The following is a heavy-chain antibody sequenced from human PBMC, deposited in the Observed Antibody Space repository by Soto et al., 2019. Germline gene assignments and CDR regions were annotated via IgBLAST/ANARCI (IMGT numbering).Heavy chain of an antibody. V-gene: IGHV4-4*02. D-gene: IGHD6-13*01. CDR2: IYHSGST. J-gene: IGHJ4*02. CDR3: ARDAIFLSQQLVHEHYFDY. CDR1: GGSISSSNW. Sequence: QVQLQESGPGLVKPSGTLSLTCAVSGGSISSSNWWSWVRQPPGKGLEWSVEIYHSGSTNYNPSLKSRVTISVDKSKNQFSLKLSSVTAADTAVYYCARDAIFLSQQLVHEHYFDYWGQGTLVTVSS.